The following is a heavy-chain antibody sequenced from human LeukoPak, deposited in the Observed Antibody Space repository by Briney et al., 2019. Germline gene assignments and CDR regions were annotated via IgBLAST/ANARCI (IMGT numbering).Heavy chain of an antibody. CDR1: GFTFRNYW. CDR2: TKPDGTAE. J-gene: IGHJ4*02. D-gene: IGHD2-15*01. CDR3: ARDGGLHTNFDY. V-gene: IGHV3-7*01. Sequence: GGSLRLSCAASGFTFRNYWMGWVRQAPGKGLDWVANTKPDGTAEYYADSVRGRFTHSRDNANNFLYLQMNSLSGEDTAVYYCARDGGLHTNFDYWGQGTLVTVSS.